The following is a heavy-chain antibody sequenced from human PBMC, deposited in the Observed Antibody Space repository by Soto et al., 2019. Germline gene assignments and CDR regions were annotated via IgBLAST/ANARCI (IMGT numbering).Heavy chain of an antibody. J-gene: IGHJ6*02. Sequence: QVQVVQSGAEVKKPGSSVKVSCKVSGGIFTNNAISWVRQAPGQGLEWLGGVIPLFDTAYYAQIFRGRLKISANGATTTAYRELSGLTSAATAVYFCATAGHHERCIFYHGMDAWGQGTTGTV. D-gene: IGHD1-1*01. CDR3: ATAGHHERCIFYHGMDA. CDR1: GGIFTNNA. CDR2: VIPLFDTA. V-gene: IGHV1-69*01.